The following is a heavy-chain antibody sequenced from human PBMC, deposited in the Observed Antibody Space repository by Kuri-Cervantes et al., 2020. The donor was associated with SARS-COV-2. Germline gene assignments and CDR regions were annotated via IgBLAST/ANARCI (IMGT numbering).Heavy chain of an antibody. CDR1: GGSISGYY. CDR2: IYTSGST. Sequence: GSLSLSCTVSGGSISGYYWSWIRQPAGKGLEWIGRIYTSGSTNYNPSLKSRVTMSVDTSKNQFSLKLSSVTAADTAVYYCARDGEGLGYCSSTSCSNYGMDVWGQGTTVTVSS. V-gene: IGHV4-4*07. J-gene: IGHJ6*02. CDR3: ARDGEGLGYCSSTSCSNYGMDV. D-gene: IGHD2-2*01.